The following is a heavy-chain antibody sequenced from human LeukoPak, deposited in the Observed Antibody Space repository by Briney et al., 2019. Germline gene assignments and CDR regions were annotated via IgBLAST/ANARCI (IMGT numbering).Heavy chain of an antibody. J-gene: IGHJ3*02. CDR2: ISAYNGNT. CDR3: ARDVPSDQYQLLYGHAFDI. V-gene: IGHV1-18*01. D-gene: IGHD2-2*02. Sequence: GSVKVSCKASGYTFTSYGISWVRQAPGQGLEWMGWISAYNGNTNYAQKLQGRVTMTTDTSTSTAYMELRSLRSDDTAVYYCARDVPSDQYQLLYGHAFDIWGQGTMVTVSS. CDR1: GYTFTSYG.